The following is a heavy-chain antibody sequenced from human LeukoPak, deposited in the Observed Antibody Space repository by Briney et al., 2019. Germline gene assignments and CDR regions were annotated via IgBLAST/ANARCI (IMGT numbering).Heavy chain of an antibody. D-gene: IGHD1-14*01. CDR3: ANQPSLSSITDY. V-gene: IGHV3-23*01. CDR1: GFTFSSYA. CDR2: ISGHGGNT. J-gene: IGHJ4*02. Sequence: GGSLRLSCAASGFTFSSYAITWVPQAPGKGLEWVSGISGHGGNTYYADSVRGRFTISRDNSKNTLYLQMNSLRAEDTAVYYCANQPSLSSITDYWGQGTLVTVSS.